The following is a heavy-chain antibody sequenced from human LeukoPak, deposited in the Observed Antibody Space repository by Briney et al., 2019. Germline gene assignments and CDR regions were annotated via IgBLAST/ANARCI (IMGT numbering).Heavy chain of an antibody. V-gene: IGHV4-34*01. CDR1: GFTFDDYG. CDR2: INHSGST. D-gene: IGHD3-10*01. J-gene: IGHJ5*02. Sequence: GSLRLSCAASGFTFDDYGMSWVRQAPGKGLEWIGEINHSGSTNYNPSLKSRVTISVDTSKNQFSLKLSSVTAADTAVYYCARIYGSGTINWFDPWGQGTLVTVSS. CDR3: ARIYGSGTINWFDP.